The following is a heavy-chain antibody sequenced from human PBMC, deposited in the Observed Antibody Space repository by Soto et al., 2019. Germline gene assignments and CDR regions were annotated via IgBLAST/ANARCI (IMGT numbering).Heavy chain of an antibody. V-gene: IGHV3-23*01. J-gene: IGHJ3*02. D-gene: IGHD3-10*01. Sequence: EVQLFESGGGLVQPGGSLRLSCAASGFTFSSYAMSWVRQAPGKGLEWVSVISGSGGSTYYADSVKGRFTIFRENSKNTLYLQTNRPRAEDTGVYYCAKDRGRSVMATEEEAYDILGQRTIVTVSS. CDR1: GFTFSSYA. CDR2: ISGSGGST. CDR3: AKDRGRSVMATEEEAYDI.